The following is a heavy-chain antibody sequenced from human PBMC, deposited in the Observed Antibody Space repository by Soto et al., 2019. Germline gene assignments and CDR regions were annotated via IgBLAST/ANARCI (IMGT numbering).Heavy chain of an antibody. J-gene: IGHJ6*02. CDR3: ARDPNIVLVPAALRSYYYYYGMDV. CDR1: GFTFTSSA. V-gene: IGHV1-58*01. D-gene: IGHD2-2*01. CDR2: IVVGSGNT. Sequence: SVKVSCKASGFTFTSSAVQWVRQARGQRLEWIGWIVVGSGNTNYAQKFQERVTITRDMSTSTAYMELSSLRAEDTAVYYCARDPNIVLVPAALRSYYYYYGMDVWGQGTTVTVSS.